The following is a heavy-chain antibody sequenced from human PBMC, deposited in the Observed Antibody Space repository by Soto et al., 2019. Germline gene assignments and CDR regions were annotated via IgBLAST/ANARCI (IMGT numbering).Heavy chain of an antibody. J-gene: IGHJ4*02. Sequence: SQTLSLTCAISGDSVSSNSAAWNWIRQSPSRGLEWLGRTYYRSKWYNDYAETVKSRITINPDTSKNQFTLQLNSVTPEDTAVYYCARAQWELGPFDYWGQGTLVTVSS. CDR1: GDSVSSNSAA. D-gene: IGHD1-26*01. CDR2: TYYRSKWYN. CDR3: ARAQWELGPFDY. V-gene: IGHV6-1*01.